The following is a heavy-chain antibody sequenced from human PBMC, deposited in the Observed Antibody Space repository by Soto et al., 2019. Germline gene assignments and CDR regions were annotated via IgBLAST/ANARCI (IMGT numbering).Heavy chain of an antibody. V-gene: IGHV3-74*01. CDR3: ARDRPDVSVPSSVHQPMFDY. J-gene: IGHJ4*02. D-gene: IGHD3-16*01. CDR1: GFTFSSHW. Sequence: EVQLVESGGGLVHPGGSLRLSCAASGFTFSSHWMHWVRHVPGKQFVWVARINSYGSSTDYADSVKGRFTISRDNAKNTLYLQIKSLGDEDTAVYYCARDRPDVSVPSSVHQPMFDYWGQGILVTVSS. CDR2: INSYGSST.